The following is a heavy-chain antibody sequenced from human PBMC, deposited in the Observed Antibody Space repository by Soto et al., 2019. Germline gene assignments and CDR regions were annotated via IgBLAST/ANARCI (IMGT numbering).Heavy chain of an antibody. J-gene: IGHJ5*02. Sequence: ASVKVSCKASGYTFTSYGIHWVRQAPGQRPEWMGWINAANGDTKYSPKFQGRVTITRDTSASTAYMELSSLRSEDTAVYYCVRRHVSATGIDWFDPWGQETLVTV. CDR2: INAANGDT. CDR1: GYTFTSYG. D-gene: IGHD6-13*01. CDR3: VRRHVSATGIDWFDP. V-gene: IGHV1-3*01.